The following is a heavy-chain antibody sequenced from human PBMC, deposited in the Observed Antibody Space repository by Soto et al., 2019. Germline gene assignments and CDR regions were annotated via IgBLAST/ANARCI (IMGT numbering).Heavy chain of an antibody. CDR3: TRCSAGSGYYYFDY. Sequence: GASVKVSCKASGGTFSGCAISWVRQAPGQGLEWMGGIIPIVGTANYAQKFQGRVTITADESTSTAYMELSSLRSEDTAVYYCTRCSAGSGYYYFDYWGQGTLVTVSS. CDR1: GGTFSGCA. CDR2: IIPIVGTA. D-gene: IGHD3-22*01. J-gene: IGHJ4*02. V-gene: IGHV1-69*13.